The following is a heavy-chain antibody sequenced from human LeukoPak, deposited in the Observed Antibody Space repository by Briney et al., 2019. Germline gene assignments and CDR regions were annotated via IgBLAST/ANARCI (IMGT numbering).Heavy chain of an antibody. CDR2: INSDGSST. V-gene: IGHV3-74*01. Sequence: GGSLRLSCAASGFTFSSYWMHWVRQAPGKGLVWVSRINSDGSSTSYADSVKGRFTISRDNAKNTLYLQMNSLRAEDTAVYYCARDPYWRLYYYDSSGYYLDYWGQGTLVTVSS. CDR3: ARDPYWRLYYYDSSGYYLDY. D-gene: IGHD3-22*01. CDR1: GFTFSSYW. J-gene: IGHJ4*02.